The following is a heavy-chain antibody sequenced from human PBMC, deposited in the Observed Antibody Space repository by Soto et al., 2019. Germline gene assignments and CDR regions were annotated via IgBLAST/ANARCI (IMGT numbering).Heavy chain of an antibody. CDR1: GGSFSGYY. CDR2: INHSGST. D-gene: IGHD2-2*01. Sequence: PSETLSLTCAVYGGSFSGYYWSWIRQPPGKGLEWIGEINHSGSTNYNPSLKSRVTISVDTSKNQFSLKLSSVTAADTAVYYCARVRGYCSSTSCYAVFPPWYYYMDVWGKG. J-gene: IGHJ6*03. CDR3: ARVRGYCSSTSCYAVFPPWYYYMDV. V-gene: IGHV4-34*01.